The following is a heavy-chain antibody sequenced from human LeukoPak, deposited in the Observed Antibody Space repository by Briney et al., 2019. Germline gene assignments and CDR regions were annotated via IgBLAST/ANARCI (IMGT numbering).Heavy chain of an antibody. V-gene: IGHV3-21*01. CDR3: ARDVSVLDFVVGGSDS. CDR1: GFTFRSYS. Sequence: GGSLRPSCAASGFTFRSYSMTWVRQAPGKGLEWVSSISGSSSYTYYADSLKGRFTMSRDNTKNTLYLQMNSLRAEDTAVYYCARDVSVLDFVVGGSDSWGQGTVVTVSS. D-gene: IGHD2-15*01. J-gene: IGHJ4*02. CDR2: ISGSSSYT.